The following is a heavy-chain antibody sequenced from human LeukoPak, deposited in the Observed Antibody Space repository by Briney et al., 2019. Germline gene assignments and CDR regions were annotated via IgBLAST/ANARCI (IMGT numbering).Heavy chain of an antibody. CDR1: GFTFSRFW. D-gene: IGHD3-16*01. Sequence: GGSLRLSCAASGFTFSRFWMTWVRQAPGKGLEWVANINEDGSQIYYVGSVKGRFTVSRDNARDSLYLQMTSLRVEDTAIYYFARDATRGGDFDYWGQGTLVTVSS. CDR2: INEDGSQI. J-gene: IGHJ4*02. CDR3: ARDATRGGDFDY. V-gene: IGHV3-7*01.